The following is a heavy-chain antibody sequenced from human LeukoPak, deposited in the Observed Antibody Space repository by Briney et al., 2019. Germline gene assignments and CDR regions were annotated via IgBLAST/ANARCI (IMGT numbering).Heavy chain of an antibody. J-gene: IGHJ4*02. CDR1: GFPFSNYG. D-gene: IGHD3-10*01. V-gene: IGHV3-30*03. CDR3: AGSWFYRDYFEY. CDR2: ISYDGSNE. Sequence: PGRSLRLSCAASGFPFSNYGMHWVRQAPGKGLEWVAVISYDGSNEYYADSVKGRFPTSRDNSKNTLYLQMNSLRAEDTAVYYCAGSWFYRDYFEYWGQGTLVTVSS.